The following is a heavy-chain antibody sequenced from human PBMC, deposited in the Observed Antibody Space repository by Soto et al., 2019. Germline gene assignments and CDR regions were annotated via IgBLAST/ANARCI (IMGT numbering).Heavy chain of an antibody. Sequence: PEETLSLTCTVSGDSISTHHWSWIRQPPGKGLEWIGYIYNSGSTNYNPSLKSRVTIAVDTSKNQFSLKLSSVTAADTAVYYCARQSGTFSHFDYWGQGTPVTVSS. CDR2: IYNSGST. CDR1: GDSISTHH. D-gene: IGHD3-3*01. J-gene: IGHJ4*02. CDR3: ARQSGTFSHFDY. V-gene: IGHV4-59*08.